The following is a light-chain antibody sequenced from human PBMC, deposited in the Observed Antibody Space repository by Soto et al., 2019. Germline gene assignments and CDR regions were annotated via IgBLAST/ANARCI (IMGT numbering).Light chain of an antibody. V-gene: IGKV4-1*01. CDR1: RDILYSSNNKNY. CDR2: WAS. Sequence: DIVMTQSPDSLAVSLGERATINCRSSRDILYSSNNKNYLAWYQQKAGQPPKLLIYWASTRESGVPDRFSGSGSGTDFTLTISSLQAEDVAVYYCQQYYVTPLTFGQGTKLEIK. CDR3: QQYYVTPLT. J-gene: IGKJ2*01.